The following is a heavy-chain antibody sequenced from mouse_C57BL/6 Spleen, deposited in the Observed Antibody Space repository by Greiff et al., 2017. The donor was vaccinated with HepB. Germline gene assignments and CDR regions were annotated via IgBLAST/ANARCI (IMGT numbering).Heavy chain of an antibody. D-gene: IGHD4-1*01. CDR1: GFTFSDFY. Sequence: DVQLVESGGGLVQSGRSLRLSCATSGFTFSDFYMEWVRQAPGKGLEWIAASRNKANDYTTEYSASVKGRFIVSRDTSQSILYLQMNALRAEDTAIYYCARGASGTGYFDYWGQCTTLTVSS. J-gene: IGHJ2*01. V-gene: IGHV7-1*01. CDR3: ARGASGTGYFDY. CDR2: SRNKANDYTT.